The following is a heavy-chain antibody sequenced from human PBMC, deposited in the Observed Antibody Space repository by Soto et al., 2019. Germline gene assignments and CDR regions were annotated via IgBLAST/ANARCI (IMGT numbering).Heavy chain of an antibody. CDR3: ARDFHTNGYDAYDI. CDR1: GFTFSTYW. Sequence: GGSLRLSCAVSGFTFSTYWMNWVRQAPGKGLEWVANINQDGSEKNYVDSVKGRFLISRDNAKNSLYLQINSLGAEDTAVYYCARDFHTNGYDAYDISGQGTMVTVSS. V-gene: IGHV3-7*01. D-gene: IGHD6-19*01. CDR2: INQDGSEK. J-gene: IGHJ3*02.